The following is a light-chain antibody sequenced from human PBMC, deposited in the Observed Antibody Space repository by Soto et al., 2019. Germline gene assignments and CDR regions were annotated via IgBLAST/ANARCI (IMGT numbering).Light chain of an antibody. J-gene: IGKJ3*01. CDR1: QSISNY. Sequence: DIQMTQSPSSLSASVGDRVTITCRASQSISNYLNWYQQKPGKAPKLLIFAASNLQSGAPSRFSGSGSGTDFTLTISSLQPEDFATYYCQESYNTLTFTLGPGTKVDI. CDR2: AAS. CDR3: QESYNTLTFT. V-gene: IGKV1-39*01.